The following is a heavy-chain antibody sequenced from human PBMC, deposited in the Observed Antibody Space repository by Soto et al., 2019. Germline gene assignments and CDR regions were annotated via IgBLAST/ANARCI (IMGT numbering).Heavy chain of an antibody. CDR1: GFSFSNYA. CDR2: IDSGGGST. CDR3: TKEHSNYPDNWFDP. J-gene: IGHJ5*02. D-gene: IGHD4-4*01. Sequence: EVQLLVSGGGSLQPGGSLRLSCAASGFSFSNYAMRWFRKAPGTGLEWVSAIDSGGGSTYYAASVKGRFSISRDNSMNTLYLQMNSLRAEDTAIYYCTKEHSNYPDNWFDPWGQGTLVTVSS. V-gene: IGHV3-23*01.